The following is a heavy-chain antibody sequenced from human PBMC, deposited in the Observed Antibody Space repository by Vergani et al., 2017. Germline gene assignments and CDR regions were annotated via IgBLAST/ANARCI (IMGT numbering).Heavy chain of an antibody. D-gene: IGHD4-11*01. CDR1: GGSISSYY. CDR2: IYNSGST. V-gene: IGHV4-59*01. J-gene: IGHJ5*02. CDR3: ARLYHSNYAAGNWFDP. Sequence: QVQLQESGPGLVKPSETLSLTCTVSGGSISSYYWSWIRQPPGKGLEWIGFIYNSGSTNYNPSLKSRVTISVDTSKNQFSLKLSSVTAADTAVYYCARLYHSNYAAGNWFDPWGQGTLVTVSS.